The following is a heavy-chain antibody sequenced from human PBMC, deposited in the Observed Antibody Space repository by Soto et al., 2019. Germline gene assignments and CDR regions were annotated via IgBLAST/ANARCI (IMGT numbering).Heavy chain of an antibody. CDR1: GDSVSSNSAA. D-gene: IGHD6-19*01. CDR2: TYYRSKWYN. Sequence: SRTLSLTCAISGDSVSSNSAAWNRIRQSPSRGLEWLGRTYYRSKWYNDYAVSVKSRITINPDTSKNQFSLQLNSVTPEDTAVYYCARANRLDPLTREAFDIWGQVTMVTVSS. CDR3: ARANRLDPLTREAFDI. V-gene: IGHV6-1*01. J-gene: IGHJ3*02.